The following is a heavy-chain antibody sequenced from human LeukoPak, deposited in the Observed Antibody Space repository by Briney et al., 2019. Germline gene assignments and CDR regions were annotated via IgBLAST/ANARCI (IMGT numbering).Heavy chain of an antibody. V-gene: IGHV3-49*04. D-gene: IGHD4-17*01. J-gene: IGHJ2*01. CDR1: GFTFGDYA. CDR3: TRSRTVTTDWYFDL. Sequence: GGSLRLSCTAFGFTFGDYAMNWVRQAPGKGLEWVGFVRSKTYGGTPEYAASVKGRFTISRDDSKSIACLQMNSVKTEDTAVYFCTRSRTVTTDWYFDLWGRGTLVTVSS. CDR2: VRSKTYGGTP.